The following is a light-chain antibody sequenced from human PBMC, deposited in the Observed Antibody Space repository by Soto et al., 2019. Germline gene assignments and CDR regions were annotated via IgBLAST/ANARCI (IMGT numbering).Light chain of an antibody. CDR1: SSDVGGYNH. J-gene: IGLJ2*01. Sequence: QSALTQPASVSGSPGQSITISCAGTSSDVGGYNHVSWYQQHPGKGPKLIIFDVDNRPSGVSNRFSGSRSGNTASLTISALQAEDEADYYCTSYALHSTVVFGGGTKLTVL. V-gene: IGLV2-14*03. CDR2: DVD. CDR3: TSYALHSTVV.